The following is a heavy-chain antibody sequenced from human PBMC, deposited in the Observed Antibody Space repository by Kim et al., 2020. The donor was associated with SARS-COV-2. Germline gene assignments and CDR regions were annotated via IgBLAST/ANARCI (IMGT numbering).Heavy chain of an antibody. V-gene: IGHV1-18*01. Sequence: ASVKVSCKASGYSFTTFGITWVRQAPGQGLEWMGWVSGDNGNTDYGQKFQGRVTMTTDTSTTTAYMELRSLRSDDTAVYYFARGGWFYGSGRPIDYWGQG. J-gene: IGHJ4*02. CDR1: GYSFTTFG. CDR3: ARGGWFYGSGRPIDY. D-gene: IGHD3-10*01. CDR2: VSGDNGNT.